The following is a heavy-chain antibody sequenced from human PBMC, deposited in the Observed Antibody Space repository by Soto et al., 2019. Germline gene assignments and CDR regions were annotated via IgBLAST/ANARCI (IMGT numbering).Heavy chain of an antibody. Sequence: QVPLQESCPGLGKPSETLSLTCTVSGGSFKSGSYSWSWIRQPPGKGLEWIGYVYHTGRTSYNPSLKSRVSISMDTSKNQFSLNLDSVTAADKAVYFCAVDFSYFDSWGQGTLVTVSS. J-gene: IGHJ4*02. CDR2: VYHTGRT. CDR1: GGSFKSGSYS. D-gene: IGHD3-3*01. CDR3: AVDFSYFDS. V-gene: IGHV4-61*01.